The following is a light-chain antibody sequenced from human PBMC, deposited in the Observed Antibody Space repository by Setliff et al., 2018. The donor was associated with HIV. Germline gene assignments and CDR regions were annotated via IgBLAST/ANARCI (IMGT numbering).Light chain of an antibody. V-gene: IGLV2-23*02. CDR2: EVT. CDR1: SSDVGAYNL. Sequence: QSALTQPASVSGSPGQSITISCTGTSSDVGAYNLVSWYQQRPGKGPKLLISEVTQRPSGVSNRFSASKSGNTASLTISGLQAEDEADYYCCSYAGRSSSLYVFGTGTRSPS. J-gene: IGLJ1*01. CDR3: CSYAGRSSSLYV.